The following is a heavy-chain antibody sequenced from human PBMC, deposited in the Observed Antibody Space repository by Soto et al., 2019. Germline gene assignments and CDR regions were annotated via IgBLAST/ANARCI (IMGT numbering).Heavy chain of an antibody. CDR3: PGGVGDAF. J-gene: IGHJ4*02. CDR1: ESTVSRDW. D-gene: IGHD1-26*01. V-gene: IGHV3-7*04. Sequence: EVHLVESGGGLVQTGGSLRLSCAIFESTVSRDWMNWVRQAPGKGLEWVAHINQDGSEKYYVDSVKGRFTISRDNAKNLLYLQMHSLGPADYSFYCGPGGVGDAFWGQGTLVTVSS. CDR2: INQDGSEK.